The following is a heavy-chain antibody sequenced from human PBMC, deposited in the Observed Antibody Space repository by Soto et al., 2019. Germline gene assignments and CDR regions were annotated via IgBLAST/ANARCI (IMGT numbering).Heavy chain of an antibody. CDR1: GGSISSYY. CDR2: IYYSGST. CDR3: ARRPILRYFDWLVFDY. Sequence: ASETLSLTCTVSGGSISSYYWSWIRQPPGKGLEWIGYIYYSGSTNYNPSLKSRVTISVDTSKNQFSLKLSSVTAADTAVYYCARRPILRYFDWLVFDYWGQGTLVTVSS. J-gene: IGHJ4*02. V-gene: IGHV4-59*08. D-gene: IGHD3-9*01.